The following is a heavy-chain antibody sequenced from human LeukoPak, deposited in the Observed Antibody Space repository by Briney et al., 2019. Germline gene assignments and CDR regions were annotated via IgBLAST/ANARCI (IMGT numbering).Heavy chain of an antibody. CDR1: GYSFTSYY. V-gene: IGHV1-46*01. Sequence: ASVKVSCTTSGYSFTSYYIHWVRQAPGQGLEWMGLINPTGDSTGYAQKFQGRVTMTRDMSTSTDFMELSSLRSEDTAVYYCARDNSVGDNAWWFDPWGQGTLVTVSS. D-gene: IGHD1-26*01. CDR2: INPTGDST. CDR3: ARDNSVGDNAWWFDP. J-gene: IGHJ5*02.